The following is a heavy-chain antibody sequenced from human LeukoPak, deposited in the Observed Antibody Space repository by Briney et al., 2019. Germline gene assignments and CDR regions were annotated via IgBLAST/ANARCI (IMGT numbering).Heavy chain of an antibody. CDR3: AKVMPSSTYYFDS. D-gene: IGHD2-2*01. CDR2: ISVSDGST. V-gene: IGHV3-23*01. J-gene: IGHJ4*02. CDR1: GFTFRHFA. Sequence: HPGGSLSLSCAASGFTFRHFAMNWVRQAPGKGLEWVSVISVSDGSTYYADSVRGRFTISRDNSKDTLFLQSNGLRAADTAIYYCAKVMPSSTYYFDSWGQRDLVTASS.